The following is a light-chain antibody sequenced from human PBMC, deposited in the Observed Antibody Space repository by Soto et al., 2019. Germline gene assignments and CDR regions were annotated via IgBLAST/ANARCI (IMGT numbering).Light chain of an antibody. V-gene: IGKV1-33*01. CDR2: DAS. CDR1: QDISNY. Sequence: DIQMTQSPSSLSASVGDRVTITCQASQDISNYLNWYQQKRGKAPKLLIYDASNLETGVPSRLSGSESGTDFTFTISSLRPEDIATYYCQQYDNLPLTFGGGTKVEIK. J-gene: IGKJ4*01. CDR3: QQYDNLPLT.